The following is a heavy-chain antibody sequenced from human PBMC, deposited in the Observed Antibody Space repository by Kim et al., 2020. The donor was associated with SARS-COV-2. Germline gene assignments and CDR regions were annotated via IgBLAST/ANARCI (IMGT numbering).Heavy chain of an antibody. CDR1: GFTFSSYD. D-gene: IGHD2-2*01. J-gene: IGHJ2*01. CDR2: IGTAGDP. Sequence: GGSLRLSCAASGFTFSSYDMHWVRQATGKGLEWVSAIGTAGDPYYPGSVKGRFTISRENAKNSLYLQMNSLRAGDTAVYYCARGRIVVPAATFFYWYFDLWGRGTLVTVSS. CDR3: ARGRIVVPAATFFYWYFDL. V-gene: IGHV3-13*05.